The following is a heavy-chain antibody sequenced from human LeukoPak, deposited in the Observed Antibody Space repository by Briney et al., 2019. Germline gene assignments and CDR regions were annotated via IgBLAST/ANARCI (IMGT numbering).Heavy chain of an antibody. CDR1: GFIFNTYT. Sequence: GGSLRLSCAASGFIFNTYTMNWVRQAPGKGLEWVSSINSDGNYIYYADSVKGRFIISRDNAKNSLYLQTNSLRAEDTAVYYCSRKVRSGSLAGDPDYWGQGTLVTVSS. CDR3: SRKVRSGSLAGDPDY. J-gene: IGHJ4*02. D-gene: IGHD3-10*01. CDR2: INSDGNYI. V-gene: IGHV3-21*01.